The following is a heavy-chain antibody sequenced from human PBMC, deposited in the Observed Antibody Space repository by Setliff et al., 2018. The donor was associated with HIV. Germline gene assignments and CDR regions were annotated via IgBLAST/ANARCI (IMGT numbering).Heavy chain of an antibody. CDR1: GGSISTYY. CDR2: IHSSGST. V-gene: IGHV4-59*01. D-gene: IGHD5-18*01. CDR3: ARDSGGYNYGFAVGSFDY. J-gene: IGHJ4*02. Sequence: PSETLSLTCTVSGGSISTYYLTWIRQPPGKGPEWIGYIHSSGSTIYNPSLKSRITISIDTSKSQFSLKLTSVAAADTAVYYCARDSGGYNYGFAVGSFDYWGQGALVTVSS.